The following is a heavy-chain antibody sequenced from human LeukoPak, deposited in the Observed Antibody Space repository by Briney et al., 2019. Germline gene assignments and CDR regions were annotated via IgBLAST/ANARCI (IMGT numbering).Heavy chain of an antibody. CDR1: GYTFTGYY. CDR3: ARDIVVVPAALDI. D-gene: IGHD2-2*01. Sequence: ASVKVSCKASGYTFTGYYMHWVRQAPGQGLEWMGWINPNSGGTNYAQKFQGRVTMTRDTSISTAYMELSRLRSDDTAVYYCARDIVVVPAALDIWGQGTMVTVSS. J-gene: IGHJ3*02. V-gene: IGHV1-2*02. CDR2: INPNSGGT.